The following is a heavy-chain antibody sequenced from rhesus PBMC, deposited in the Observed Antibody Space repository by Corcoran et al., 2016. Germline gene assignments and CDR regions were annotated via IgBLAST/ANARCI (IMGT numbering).Heavy chain of an antibody. CDR1: GGSISGFN. V-gene: IGHV4-165*02. D-gene: IGHD3-16*01. CDR3: ARNPSGAYYYFDY. CDR2: IGGSAGNT. Sequence: QVQLQESGPGLLKPSETLSLPCGVSGGSISGFNWNWIRQSPGKGLECIGYIGGSAGNTYYNPSLKSRVTISADTSNNQFSLKLNSVTAADTAVYYCARNPSGAYYYFDYWGQGVLVTVSS. J-gene: IGHJ4*01.